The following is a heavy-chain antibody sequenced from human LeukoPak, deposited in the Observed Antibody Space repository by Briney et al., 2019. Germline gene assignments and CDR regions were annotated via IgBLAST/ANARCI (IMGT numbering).Heavy chain of an antibody. V-gene: IGHV4-39*01. J-gene: IGHJ4*02. Sequence: PSETLSLTCTVSGGSISSSSYYWGWIRQPPGKGLEWIGSIYYSGSTYYNPSLKSRVTISVDTSKNQFSLKLSSVTAADTAVYYCARHRYCSSTSCYFFDYWGQGTLVTASS. D-gene: IGHD2-2*01. CDR1: GGSISSSSYY. CDR3: ARHRYCSSTSCYFFDY. CDR2: IYYSGST.